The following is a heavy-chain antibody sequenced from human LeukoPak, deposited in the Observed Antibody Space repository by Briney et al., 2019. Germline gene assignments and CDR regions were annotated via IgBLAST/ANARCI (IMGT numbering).Heavy chain of an antibody. CDR1: GGSISSGGYS. CDR2: IYHSGST. V-gene: IGHV4-30-2*01. Sequence: NPSETLSLTCAVSGGSISSGGYSWSWIRQPPGKGLEWIGYIYHSGSTYCNPSLKSRVTISVDRSKNQFSLKLSSVTAADTAVYYCARGGGYSYGLDYWGQGTLVTVSS. D-gene: IGHD5-18*01. CDR3: ARGGGYSYGLDY. J-gene: IGHJ4*02.